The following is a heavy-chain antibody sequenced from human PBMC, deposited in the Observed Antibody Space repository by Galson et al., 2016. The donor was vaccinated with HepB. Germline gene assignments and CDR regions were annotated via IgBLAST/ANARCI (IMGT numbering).Heavy chain of an antibody. CDR2: INHIGDA. Sequence: SETLSLTCAVSGGSFSGYQWSWIRQSPGQGLEWIGEINHIGDADYNASLESRVTMSVDTPKDQFSLKLTSVTAADTATYYCARVAGVRGITWGPGTLVPVSA. CDR1: GGSFSGYQ. V-gene: IGHV4-34*01. D-gene: IGHD3-10*01. J-gene: IGHJ5*02. CDR3: ARVAGVRGIT.